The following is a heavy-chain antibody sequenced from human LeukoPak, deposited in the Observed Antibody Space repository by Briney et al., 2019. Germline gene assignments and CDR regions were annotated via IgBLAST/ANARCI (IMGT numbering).Heavy chain of an antibody. J-gene: IGHJ4*02. Sequence: GASVKVSCKVSGYTLTELSMHWVRQAPGKGLEWMGGFDPEDGETIYAQKFQGRVTMTEDTSTDTAYMELSSLRSEDTAVYYCATIDGHYESSGYWGQGTLVIVSS. CDR2: FDPEDGET. V-gene: IGHV1-24*01. CDR3: ATIDGHYESSGY. CDR1: GYTLTELS. D-gene: IGHD3-22*01.